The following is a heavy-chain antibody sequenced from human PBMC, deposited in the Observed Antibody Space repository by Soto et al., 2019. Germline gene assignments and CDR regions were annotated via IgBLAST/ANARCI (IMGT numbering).Heavy chain of an antibody. Sequence: GGSLRLSCAASGFTFSSYAMSWVRQAPGKGLEWASAISGSGGSTYYADSVKGRFTISRDNSKNTLYLQMNSLRAEDTAVYYCAKGTSPPSFGVVHPKYYYYMDVWGKGTTVTVSS. CDR1: GFTFSSYA. D-gene: IGHD3-3*01. J-gene: IGHJ6*03. CDR2: ISGSGGST. V-gene: IGHV3-23*01. CDR3: AKGTSPPSFGVVHPKYYYYMDV.